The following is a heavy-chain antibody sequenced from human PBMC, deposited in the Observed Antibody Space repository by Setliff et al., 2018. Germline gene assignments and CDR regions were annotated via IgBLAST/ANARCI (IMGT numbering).Heavy chain of an antibody. J-gene: IGHJ6*03. CDR3: AKSGGDHCCPLYHHYYMDV. CDR2: ISPSSSHI. D-gene: IGHD2-21*02. V-gene: IGHV3-21*06. CDR1: GFTFSTYS. Sequence: PGGSLRLSWAASGFTFSTYSLIWVRQAPGTGLEWVSSISPSSSHIYYADSAEGRFTVSRDNARNSLYLQMDRLRPEDTAVYYCAKSGGDHCCPLYHHYYMDVWGTGTTVTVSS.